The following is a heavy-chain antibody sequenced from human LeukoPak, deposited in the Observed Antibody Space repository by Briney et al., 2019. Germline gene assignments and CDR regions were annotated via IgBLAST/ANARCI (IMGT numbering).Heavy chain of an antibody. D-gene: IGHD2-21*02. V-gene: IGHV1-2*02. Sequence: ASVKVSCKASGYTFTGYYMHWVRQAPRQPLEWMGWINPNICGTNYAQKFQGRVTMTRDTSISTAYMELSRLRSDDTAVYYCASAPMGDLRPFDYWGQGTLVTVSS. J-gene: IGHJ4*02. CDR1: GYTFTGYY. CDR3: ASAPMGDLRPFDY. CDR2: INPNICGT.